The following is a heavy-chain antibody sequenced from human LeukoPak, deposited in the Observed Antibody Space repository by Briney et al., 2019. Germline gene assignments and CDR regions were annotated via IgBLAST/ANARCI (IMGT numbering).Heavy chain of an antibody. J-gene: IGHJ3*02. CDR2: IYYSGST. CDR1: GGSISSYY. CDR3: AGREVVTAIRDAFDI. V-gene: IGHV4-59*01. D-gene: IGHD2-21*02. Sequence: SETLSLTCTVSGGSISSYYWSWIRQPPGKGLEWIGYIYYSGSTNYNPSLKSRVTISVDTSKSQFSLKLSSVTAADTAVYYCAGREVVTAIRDAFDIWGQGTMATVSS.